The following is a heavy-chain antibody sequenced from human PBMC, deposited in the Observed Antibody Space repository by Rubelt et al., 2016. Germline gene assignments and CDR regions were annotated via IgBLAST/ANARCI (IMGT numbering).Heavy chain of an antibody. J-gene: IGHJ3*02. CDR2: INPNSGGT. CDR1: GYTFTGYY. Sequence: QVQLVQSGAEVKKPGASVKVSCKASGYTFTGYYMHWVRQAPGQGLEWMGWINPNSGGTNDAQNFQGGVTMTRDTSISTAYMELSRLGADDTAVYYCARGAGGRYFDWYDAFDIWGQGTMVTVSS. V-gene: IGHV1-2*02. D-gene: IGHD3-9*01. CDR3: ARGAGGRYFDWYDAFDI.